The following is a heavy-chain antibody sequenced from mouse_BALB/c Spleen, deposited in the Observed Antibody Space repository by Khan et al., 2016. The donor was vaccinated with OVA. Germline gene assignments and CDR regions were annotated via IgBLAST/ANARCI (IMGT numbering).Heavy chain of an antibody. CDR1: GLTINGTN. CDR2: IDPQNGIT. CDR3: ARMSRK. V-gene: IGHV14-3*02. J-gene: IGHJ2*01. Sequence: EVQLQQSGPELVKSGATVKLSCTASGLTINGTNMHWLKQRPKQSLEWIGNIDPQNGITNNDPKSQGKATITADKSSNTAYMHLSSLTSEDTAVYDCARMSRKWGQGTTLTVSS.